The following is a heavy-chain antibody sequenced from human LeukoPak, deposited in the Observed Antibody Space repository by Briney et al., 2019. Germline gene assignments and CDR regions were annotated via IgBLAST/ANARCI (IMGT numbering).Heavy chain of an antibody. V-gene: IGHV1-69*04. Sequence: SVKVSCKASGGTFSSYAISWVRQAPGQGLEWMGRIIPILGIANYAQKFQGRATITADKPTSTAYMELSSLRSEDTAVYYCAEYSSRVSAFDIWGQGTMVTVSS. J-gene: IGHJ3*02. CDR1: GGTFSSYA. CDR3: AEYSSRVSAFDI. CDR2: IIPILGIA. D-gene: IGHD6-13*01.